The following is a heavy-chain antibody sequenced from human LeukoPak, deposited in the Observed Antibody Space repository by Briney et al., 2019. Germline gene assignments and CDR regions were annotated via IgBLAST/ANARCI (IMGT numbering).Heavy chain of an antibody. Sequence: SETLSLTCTVSGGSISSYYWSWFRQSPGTGLEWIGSIYHTGRTNYNPSLKSRVTISVDKSKNQFSLILSSLTAADTAVYCCARANYFDYWGQGTLVTVSS. CDR2: IYHTGRT. J-gene: IGHJ4*02. CDR3: ARANYFDY. V-gene: IGHV4-59*01. CDR1: GGSISSYY.